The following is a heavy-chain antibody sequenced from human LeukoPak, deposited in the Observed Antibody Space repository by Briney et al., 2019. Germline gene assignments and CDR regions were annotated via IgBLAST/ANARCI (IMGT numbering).Heavy chain of an antibody. J-gene: IGHJ1*01. V-gene: IGHV3-21*01. CDR1: GFTFTNDF. CDR2: ISSSSSYI. D-gene: IGHD3-3*01. Sequence: GGSLRLSCTASGFTFTNDFMTWVRQAPGKGLEWVSSISSSSSYIYYADSVKGRFTISRDNAKNSLYLQMNSLRAEDTAVYYCARDQEYYDFWNWGQGTLVTVSS. CDR3: ARDQEYYDFWN.